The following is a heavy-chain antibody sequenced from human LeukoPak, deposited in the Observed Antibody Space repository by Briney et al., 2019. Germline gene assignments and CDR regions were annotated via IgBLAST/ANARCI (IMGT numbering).Heavy chain of an antibody. Sequence: GTSLRLSCAASGFTFESYTIHWVRQAPGKGLEWVAVIWYDGSNKYYADSVKGRFTISRDNSKNTLYLQMNSLRAEDTAVYYCARDWATKYCSSTSCPLGYWGQGTLVTVSS. CDR2: IWYDGSNK. J-gene: IGHJ4*02. CDR1: GFTFESYT. V-gene: IGHV3-33*08. CDR3: ARDWATKYCSSTSCPLGY. D-gene: IGHD2-2*01.